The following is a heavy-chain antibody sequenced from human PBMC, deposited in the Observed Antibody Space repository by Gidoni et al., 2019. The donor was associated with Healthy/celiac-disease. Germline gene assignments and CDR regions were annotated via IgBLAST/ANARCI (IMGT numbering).Heavy chain of an antibody. CDR2: ISYDGSNK. V-gene: IGHV3-30*01. CDR1: GVTFSSTA. Sequence: QVQLVGAGGGVAEHGRSLRLAWAASGVTFSSTAMHWVRQAPGKGLEWGAVISYDGSNKYYADSVRGRFTISRDNSKNTLYLQMNSLRAEDTAVYYCARDLRPDGGSTMVRGRSLYWGQGTLVTVSS. D-gene: IGHD3-10*01. J-gene: IGHJ4*02. CDR3: ARDLRPDGGSTMVRGRSLY.